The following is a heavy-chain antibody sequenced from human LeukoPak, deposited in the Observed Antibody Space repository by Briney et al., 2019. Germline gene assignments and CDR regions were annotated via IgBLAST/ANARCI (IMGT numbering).Heavy chain of an antibody. CDR1: GFTFSTYW. CDR2: ISHDGSSS. Sequence: GGSLRLSCAASGFTFSTYWMHWVRQAPGKGLVWVSRISHDGSSSSYADSVKGRFTISRDSAKNTLYLQMNSLRADDTAVYYCARAGYPYAFDIWGQGTMVTVSS. CDR3: ARAGYPYAFDI. V-gene: IGHV3-74*01. J-gene: IGHJ3*02. D-gene: IGHD5-18*01.